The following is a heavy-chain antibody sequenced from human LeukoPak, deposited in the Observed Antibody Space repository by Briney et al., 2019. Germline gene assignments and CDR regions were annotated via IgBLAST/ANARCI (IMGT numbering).Heavy chain of an antibody. D-gene: IGHD2-21*02. CDR2: ISSSSSYT. CDR3: ARDSRYCGGDCYSDY. Sequence: KPGGSLRLSCAASGFTFSDYYMSWIRQAPGKGLEWVSYISSSSSYTNYADSVKGRFTISRDNAKNSLYLQMNSLRAEDTAVYYCARDSRYCGGDCYSDYWGQGTLVTVSS. J-gene: IGHJ4*02. CDR1: GFTFSDYY. V-gene: IGHV3-11*05.